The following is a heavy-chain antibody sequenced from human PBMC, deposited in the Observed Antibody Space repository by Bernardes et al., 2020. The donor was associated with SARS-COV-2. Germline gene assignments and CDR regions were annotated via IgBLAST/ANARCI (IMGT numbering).Heavy chain of an antibody. CDR1: GYTFTSYG. D-gene: IGHD3-3*01. V-gene: IGHV1-18*04. J-gene: IGHJ6*02. Sequence: ASVKVSCKASGYTFTSYGISWVRQAPGQGLEWMGWISAYNGNTNYAQKLQGRVTMTTDTSTSTAYMELRSLRSDDTAVYYCARGPKGETYYDFWSGYYPYYYGMDVWGQGTTVTVSS. CDR3: ARGPKGETYYDFWSGYYPYYYGMDV. CDR2: ISAYNGNT.